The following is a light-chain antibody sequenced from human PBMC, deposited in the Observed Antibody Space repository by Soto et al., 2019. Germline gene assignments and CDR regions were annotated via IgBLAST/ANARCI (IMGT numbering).Light chain of an antibody. Sequence: EIVMTHSPATLSVSPGEIVTLSCRARQSVGSNLAWYQRIPGQAPRLLIYGASTRVTGIPARFSGSGSETEYTLTISSLQSEDFGVYFCQQYDQWWTFGQGTKVDIK. CDR1: QSVGSN. J-gene: IGKJ1*01. V-gene: IGKV3-15*01. CDR3: QQYDQWWT. CDR2: GAS.